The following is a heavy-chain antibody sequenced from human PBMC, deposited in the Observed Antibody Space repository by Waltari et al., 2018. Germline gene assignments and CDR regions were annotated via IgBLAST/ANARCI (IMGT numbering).Heavy chain of an antibody. Sequence: EVQLVESGGGLVQPGGSLRLSCIVAGFTFSSYSMIWVRRAPGKGLEWVSFISSTSSTIYYADSVKGRFTISRDNAKNSLYLQMNSLRDEDTAVYYCARAQYNYMDVWGKGTTVTVSS. CDR3: ARAQYNYMDV. CDR2: ISSTSSTI. V-gene: IGHV3-48*02. CDR1: GFTFSSYS. J-gene: IGHJ6*03.